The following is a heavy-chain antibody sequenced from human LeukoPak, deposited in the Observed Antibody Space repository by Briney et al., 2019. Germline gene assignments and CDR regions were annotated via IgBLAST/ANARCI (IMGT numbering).Heavy chain of an antibody. CDR1: GYTFTAYY. Sequence: ASVKVSCKASGYTFTAYYMHWVRQAHGQGLEWLGWINPNSGGTNYAPKFQGRVTMTRAASIKTAYMELSRLRSDDTAGYYCARDNRGYDYVWGSYLDYWGQGTLVTVSS. J-gene: IGHJ4*02. V-gene: IGHV1-2*02. CDR2: INPNSGGT. CDR3: ARDNRGYDYVWGSYLDY. D-gene: IGHD3-16*02.